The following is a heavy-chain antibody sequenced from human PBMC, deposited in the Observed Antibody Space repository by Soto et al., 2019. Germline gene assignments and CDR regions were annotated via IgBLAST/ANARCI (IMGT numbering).Heavy chain of an antibody. V-gene: IGHV4-59*01. J-gene: IGHJ4*02. CDR1: GGSISSYY. Sequence: SETLSLTCTFSGGSISSYYWSLIRQPPGKGLEWIGYIYYSGSTNYNPSLKGRVTISVDTSKNQFSLKLSSVTAADTAVYYCARVYGDYLDYWGQGTLVTVSS. CDR3: ARVYGDYLDY. D-gene: IGHD4-17*01. CDR2: IYYSGST.